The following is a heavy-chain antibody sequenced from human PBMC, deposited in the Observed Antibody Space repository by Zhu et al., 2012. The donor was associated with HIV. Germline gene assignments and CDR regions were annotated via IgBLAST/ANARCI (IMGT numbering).Heavy chain of an antibody. Sequence: QVQESGPGLVKPSETLSLTCVVSDYSISSGYYWAWIRQPPGKGLEWIGSINHSGSTYYKPSLKSRLTILVDTSKNQFSLRLTSVTAADTAMYYCARPGSGYSGYDSDAFHIWGQGTMVTVSS. J-gene: IGHJ3*02. CDR3: ARPGSGYSGYDSDAFHI. V-gene: IGHV4-38-2*01. CDR2: INHSGST. CDR1: DYSISSGYY. D-gene: IGHD5-12*01.